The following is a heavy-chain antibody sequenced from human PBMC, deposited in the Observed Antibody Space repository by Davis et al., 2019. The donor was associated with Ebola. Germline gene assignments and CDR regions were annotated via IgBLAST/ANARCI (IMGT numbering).Heavy chain of an antibody. D-gene: IGHD6-19*01. V-gene: IGHV4-61*01. Sequence: SETLSLTCTVSGGSVSSGSYYWSWIRQPPGKGLEWIGYIYYSGSTNYNPSLKSRVTISVDTSKNQFSLKLGSVTAADTAVYYCARGSQWLGPDYWGQGTLVTVSS. CDR2: IYYSGST. CDR1: GGSVSSGSYY. CDR3: ARGSQWLGPDY. J-gene: IGHJ4*02.